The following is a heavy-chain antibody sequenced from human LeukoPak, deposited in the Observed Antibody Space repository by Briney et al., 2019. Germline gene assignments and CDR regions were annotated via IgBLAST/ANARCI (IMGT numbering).Heavy chain of an antibody. CDR3: ARERTTMYAFDI. J-gene: IGHJ3*02. CDR1: GFTFSSYS. V-gene: IGHV3-21*01. Sequence: PGGSLRLSCAASGFTFSSYSMNWVRQAPGKGLEWVSSISSSSSYIYYADSVKGRFTISRDNAKNSLYLQMNSLRAEDTAVYYCARERTTMYAFDIWGQGTMVSVSS. D-gene: IGHD1-7*01. CDR2: ISSSSSYI.